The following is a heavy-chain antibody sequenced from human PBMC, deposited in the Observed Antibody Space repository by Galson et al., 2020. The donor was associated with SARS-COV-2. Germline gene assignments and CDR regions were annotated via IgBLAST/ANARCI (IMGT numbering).Heavy chain of an antibody. CDR3: ARGNDLNAFDI. J-gene: IGHJ3*02. V-gene: IGHV3-30*04. CDR1: GFTFSSYA. Sequence: QSGGSLRLSCAASGFTFSSYAMHWVRQAPGKGLEWVAVISYDGSNKYYADSVKGRFTISRDNSKNTLYLQMNSLRAEDTAVYYCARGNDLNAFDIWGQGTMVTVSS. CDR2: ISYDGSNK.